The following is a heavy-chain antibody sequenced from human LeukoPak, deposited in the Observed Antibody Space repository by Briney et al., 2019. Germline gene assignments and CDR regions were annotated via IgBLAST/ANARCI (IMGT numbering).Heavy chain of an antibody. CDR2: IYHSGST. J-gene: IGHJ4*02. CDR1: VGSLRSGGYS. Sequence: SQTLSLTCAVSVGSLRSGGYSWSWIRQPPGKGLEWIGYIYHSGSTYYNPSLKSRVTISVDRSKNQFSLKLSSVTAADTAVYYCARAGLWGDYGDYAGLDYWGQGTLVTVSS. V-gene: IGHV4-30-2*01. D-gene: IGHD4-17*01. CDR3: ARAGLWGDYGDYAGLDY.